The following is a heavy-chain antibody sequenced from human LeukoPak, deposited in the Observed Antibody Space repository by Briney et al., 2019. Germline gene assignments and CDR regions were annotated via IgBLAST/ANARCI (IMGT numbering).Heavy chain of an antibody. CDR3: ARFQGGNNRCYFDI. CDR2: IYPGDFDT. D-gene: IGHD6-25*01. Sequence: GESLKISCETSGHSFTSYWIGWARQMPGKGLEWRGIIYPGDFDTRYSPSFQGQVTISADKSISTAYMQWISLEASDTAMYYCARFQGGNNRCYFDIWGQGTLVIVSS. J-gene: IGHJ3*02. CDR1: GHSFTSYW. V-gene: IGHV5-51*01.